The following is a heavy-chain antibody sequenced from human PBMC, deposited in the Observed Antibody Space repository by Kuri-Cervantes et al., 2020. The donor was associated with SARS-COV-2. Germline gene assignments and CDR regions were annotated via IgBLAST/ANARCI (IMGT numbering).Heavy chain of an antibody. CDR1: GFTFSNYW. Sequence: GESLKISCAASGFTFSNYWMHWVRQAPGKGLVWVSRINSDGSSTSYADSVKGRFTISRDNAKNTLYLQMNSLRAEDTAVYYCARWQRGSSWYSVFDYWGQGTLVTVSS. CDR2: INSDGSST. D-gene: IGHD6-13*01. V-gene: IGHV3-74*01. CDR3: ARWQRGSSWYSVFDY. J-gene: IGHJ4*02.